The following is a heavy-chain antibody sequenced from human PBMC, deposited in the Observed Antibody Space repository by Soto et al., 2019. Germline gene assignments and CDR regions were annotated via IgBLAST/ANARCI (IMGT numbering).Heavy chain of an antibody. CDR1: GVSISSGDYY. CDR2: IYYSENT. J-gene: IGHJ4*02. Sequence: SETLSLTCTVSGVSISSGDYYWSWIRQTPGKGLEWIGYIYYSENTYYNPSLKSRVTISGDTSKNQFSLKLTSVTAADTAVYYCARSNGDYGDYWSQGTVVTVSS. V-gene: IGHV4-30-4*02. CDR3: ARSNGDYGDY. D-gene: IGHD4-17*01.